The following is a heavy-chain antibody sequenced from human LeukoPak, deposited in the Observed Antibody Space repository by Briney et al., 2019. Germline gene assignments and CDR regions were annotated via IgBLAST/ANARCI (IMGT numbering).Heavy chain of an antibody. D-gene: IGHD3-22*01. V-gene: IGHV1-8*01. Sequence: GASVKVSCKASGYTFTSYDINWVRQATGQGLEWMGWMNPNSSNTGYAQKSQGRVTMTRNTSISTAYMELSSLRSEDTAVYYCARGRGGYYYDSSGSYWGQGTLVTVSS. CDR1: GYTFTSYD. CDR2: MNPNSSNT. J-gene: IGHJ4*02. CDR3: ARGRGGYYYDSSGSY.